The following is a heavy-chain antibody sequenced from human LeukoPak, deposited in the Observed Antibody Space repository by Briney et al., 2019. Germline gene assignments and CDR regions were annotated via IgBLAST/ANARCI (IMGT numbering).Heavy chain of an antibody. J-gene: IGHJ4*02. CDR3: ARVGGDVLRYFDWLPNPPDY. CDR1: GGSINNYY. V-gene: IGHV4-38-2*02. Sequence: PSETLSLTCTVSGGSINNYYWSWIRQPPGKGLEWIGSIYHSGSTYYNPSLKSRVTISVDTSKNQFSLKLSSVTAADTAVYYCARVGGDVLRYFDWLPNPPDYWGQGTLVTVSS. CDR2: IYHSGST. D-gene: IGHD3-9*01.